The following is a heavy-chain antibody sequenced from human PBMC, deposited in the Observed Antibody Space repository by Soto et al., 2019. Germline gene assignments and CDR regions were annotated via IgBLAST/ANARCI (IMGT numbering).Heavy chain of an antibody. CDR1: GFTFDDYA. J-gene: IGHJ4*02. D-gene: IGHD3-10*01. CDR2: ISWNSGSI. CDR3: GKDISIEVETRGAIDY. Sequence: EVQLVESGGGLVQPGRSLRLSCEASGFTFDDYAMHWVRQAPGKGLEWVSGISWNSGSIGYANSVEGRFTISRDNAKNALYLQMNSLRAEDTGLYYCGKDISIEVETRGAIDYWGQGTLVTVSS. V-gene: IGHV3-9*01.